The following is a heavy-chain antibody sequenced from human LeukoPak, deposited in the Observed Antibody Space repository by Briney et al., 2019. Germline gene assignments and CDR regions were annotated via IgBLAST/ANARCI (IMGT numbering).Heavy chain of an antibody. J-gene: IGHJ5*02. CDR1: GGSFSGYY. V-gene: IGHV4-34*01. CDR2: INHSGST. D-gene: IGHD2-2*01. Sequence: SETLSLTCAVYGGSFSGYYWSWIRQPPGKGLEWIGEINHSGSTNYNPSLKSRVTISVDTSKNQFSLKLSSVTAADTAVYYCARLVVPAAEEYNWFDPWGQGTLVTVSS. CDR3: ARLVVPAAEEYNWFDP.